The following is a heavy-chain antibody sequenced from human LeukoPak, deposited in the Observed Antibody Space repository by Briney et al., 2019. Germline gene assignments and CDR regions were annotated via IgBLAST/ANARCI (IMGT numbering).Heavy chain of an antibody. CDR1: GFTFSSYS. D-gene: IGHD2-8*01. V-gene: IGHV3-21*01. CDR2: ISSSSSYI. Sequence: PGGSLRLSCAASGFTFSSYSMNWVRQAPGKGLEWVSSISSSSSYIYYADSVKGRFTISRDNAKNSLYLQMNSLRAEDTAVYYCARDIEGYCTNGVCYGYFDYWGQGTLVTVSS. J-gene: IGHJ4*02. CDR3: ARDIEGYCTNGVCYGYFDY.